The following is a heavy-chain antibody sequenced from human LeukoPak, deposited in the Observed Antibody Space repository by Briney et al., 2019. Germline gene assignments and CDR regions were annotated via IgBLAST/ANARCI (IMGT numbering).Heavy chain of an antibody. CDR1: GFTFTNNA. Sequence: PGGSLRLSCAAFGFTFTNNALSWFRQAPGKGLEWVSDIRGGGDTYYAESVKGRFTISRDNSKNTLYLQMNSLRAEDTALYYASGHGSNSYWGQGTLVTVSS. V-gene: IGHV3-23*01. D-gene: IGHD6-13*01. CDR3: SGHGSNSY. J-gene: IGHJ4*02. CDR2: IRGGGDT.